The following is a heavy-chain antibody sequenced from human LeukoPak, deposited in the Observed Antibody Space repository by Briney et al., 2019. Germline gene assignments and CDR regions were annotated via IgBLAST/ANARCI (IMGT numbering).Heavy chain of an antibody. CDR1: GFTLSSYG. Sequence: GRSLRLSCAASGFTLSSYGMHWVRQAPGKGLEWVAVISYDGSNKYYADSVKGRFTISRDNSKNTLYLQMNSLRAEDTAVYYCAKNGGYCSSTSCYSHYYYGMDVWGQGTTVTVSS. D-gene: IGHD2-2*02. CDR2: ISYDGSNK. J-gene: IGHJ6*02. V-gene: IGHV3-30*18. CDR3: AKNGGYCSSTSCYSHYYYGMDV.